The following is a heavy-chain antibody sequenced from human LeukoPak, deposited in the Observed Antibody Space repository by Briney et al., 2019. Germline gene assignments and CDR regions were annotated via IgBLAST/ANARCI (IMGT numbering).Heavy chain of an antibody. CDR1: GFTFSSYS. Sequence: GGSLRLSCAASGFTFSSYSMNWVRQAPGKGLEWVSSISSSSTYIYHADSVKGRFTISRDNAKNSLYLQMNSLRAEDTAVYYCARDNGWYYDSSRSQGYWGQGTLVTVSS. V-gene: IGHV3-21*01. CDR3: ARDNGWYYDSSRSQGY. D-gene: IGHD3-3*01. CDR2: ISSSSTYI. J-gene: IGHJ4*02.